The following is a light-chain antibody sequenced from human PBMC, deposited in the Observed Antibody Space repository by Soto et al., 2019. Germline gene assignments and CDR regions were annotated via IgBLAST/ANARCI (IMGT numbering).Light chain of an antibody. CDR1: QSVSSY. V-gene: IGKV3-11*01. CDR2: DAS. CDR3: QQRSNSRGT. Sequence: EIVLTQSPATLSLSPGERASLSFMASQSVSSYLAWYQQKPGQAPRLLIYDASNRATGIPARFSGSGSGTDFTLTISSLEPEDFAVYYCQQRSNSRGTFGQGTKVDIK. J-gene: IGKJ1*01.